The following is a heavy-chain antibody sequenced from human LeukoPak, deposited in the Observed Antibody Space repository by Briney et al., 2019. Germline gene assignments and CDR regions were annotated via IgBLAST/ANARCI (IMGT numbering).Heavy chain of an antibody. CDR1: GYTFTSYD. J-gene: IGHJ6*02. CDR3: ARALSSSRTYYYYGMDV. V-gene: IGHV1-8*01. CDR2: MNPNSGNT. D-gene: IGHD6-13*01. Sequence: WASVKVSCKASGYTFTSYDINWVRQATGQGLEWMGWMNPNSGNTGYAQKFQGRVTMTRNTSISTAYMELGSLRSEDTAVYYCARALSSSRTYYYYGMDVWGQGTTVTVSS.